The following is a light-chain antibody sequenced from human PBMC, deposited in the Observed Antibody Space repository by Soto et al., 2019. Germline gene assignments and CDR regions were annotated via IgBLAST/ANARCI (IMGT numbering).Light chain of an antibody. CDR1: QSLSGW. V-gene: IGKV1-5*03. Sequence: DIQKTQSPSTLSASVGDRVTITCRASQSLSGWLAWYQQKPGKAPKLLIYKASSLESGVPSTFSGSGSGTEVTLTISSLQPGDFATYYCQQYISYPFTFGPGTKVDVK. CDR2: KAS. CDR3: QQYISYPFT. J-gene: IGKJ3*01.